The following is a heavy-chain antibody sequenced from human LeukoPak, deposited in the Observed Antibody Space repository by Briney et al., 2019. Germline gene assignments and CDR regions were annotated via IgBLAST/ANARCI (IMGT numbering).Heavy chain of an antibody. D-gene: IGHD3-16*01. CDR1: GFTFGDYA. CDR3: TRDYDYALEY. CDR2: IRSKAYGGTT. V-gene: IGHV3-49*04. Sequence: GGSLRLSCTASGFTFGDYAMSWVRQAPGKGLERVGFIRSKAYGGTTEYAASVNGRFTISREDSKSIAYLQMNSLKTEDTVVYYCTRDYDYALEYCGQGTLVTVSS. J-gene: IGHJ4*02.